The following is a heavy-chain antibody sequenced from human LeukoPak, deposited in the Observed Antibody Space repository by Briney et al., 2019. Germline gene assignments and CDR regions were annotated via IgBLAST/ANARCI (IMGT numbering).Heavy chain of an antibody. J-gene: IGHJ3*02. CDR2: IRYDGSNK. CDR1: GFTFSSYG. V-gene: IGHV3-30*02. Sequence: GGSLRLSCAASGFTFSSYGMHWVRQAPGKGLEWVAFIRYDGSNKYYADSVKGRFTISRGNSKNALYLQMNSLRAEDTAVYYCAKPTIIVSRGGAFDIWGQGTMVTVSS. D-gene: IGHD2-15*01. CDR3: AKPTIIVSRGGAFDI.